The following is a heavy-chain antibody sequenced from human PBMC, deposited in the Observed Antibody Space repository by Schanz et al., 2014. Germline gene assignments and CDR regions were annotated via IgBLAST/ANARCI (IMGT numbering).Heavy chain of an antibody. V-gene: IGHV3-23*01. D-gene: IGHD2-21*01. CDR2: ISGSGGDT. CDR1: GFTFSSYA. CDR3: AKAQLLSYYFDS. Sequence: EVQLLESGGGLVQPGGSLRLSCAASGFTFSSYAMSWVRQAPGKGLEWVSAISGSGGDTYYADSVKGRFTISRDNSKNTLYLQMNSLRAEDTAVYYCAKAQLLSYYFDSWGQGTLVTVSS. J-gene: IGHJ4*02.